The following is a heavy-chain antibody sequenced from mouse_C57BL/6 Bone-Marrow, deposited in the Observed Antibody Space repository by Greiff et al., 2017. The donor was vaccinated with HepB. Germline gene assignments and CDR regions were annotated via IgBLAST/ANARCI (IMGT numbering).Heavy chain of an antibody. CDR1: GYTFTGYE. Sequence: VQLQQSGAELVRPGASVTLSCKASGYTFTGYEMHWVKQTPVHGLEWIGAIDPETGGTAYNQKFKGKAILTADKSSSTAYMERRSLTSEDSAVYYCTRGALLRYYFDYWGQGTTLTVSS. CDR3: TRGALLRYYFDY. J-gene: IGHJ2*01. V-gene: IGHV1-15*01. D-gene: IGHD1-1*01. CDR2: IDPETGGT.